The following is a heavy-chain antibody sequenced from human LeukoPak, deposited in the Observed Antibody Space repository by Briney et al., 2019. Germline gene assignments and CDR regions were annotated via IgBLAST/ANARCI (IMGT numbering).Heavy chain of an antibody. D-gene: IGHD3-22*01. Sequence: ASVKVSCKVSGYTLTELSMHWVRQAPGKGLEWMGGFDPEDGETIYAQKFQGRVTMTEDTPTDTAYMELSSLRSEDTAVYYCATRVSYYDSSGYGSPSDWFDPWGQGTLVTVSS. CDR2: FDPEDGET. CDR3: ATRVSYYDSSGYGSPSDWFDP. CDR1: GYTLTELS. J-gene: IGHJ5*02. V-gene: IGHV1-24*01.